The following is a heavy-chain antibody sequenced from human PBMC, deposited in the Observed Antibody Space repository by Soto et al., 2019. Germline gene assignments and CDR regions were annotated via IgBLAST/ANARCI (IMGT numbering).Heavy chain of an antibody. V-gene: IGHV3-21*01. D-gene: IGHD3-3*01. CDR3: ARDRHMDITIFGVVIPGRDYYYGMDV. Sequence: PGGSLRLSCAASGFTFSSYSMNWVRQAPGKGLEWVSSISSSSSYIYYADSVKGRFTISRDNAKNSLYLQMNSLRAEDTAVYYCARDRHMDITIFGVVIPGRDYYYGMDVWGQGTTVTVSS. CDR1: GFTFSSYS. J-gene: IGHJ6*02. CDR2: ISSSSSYI.